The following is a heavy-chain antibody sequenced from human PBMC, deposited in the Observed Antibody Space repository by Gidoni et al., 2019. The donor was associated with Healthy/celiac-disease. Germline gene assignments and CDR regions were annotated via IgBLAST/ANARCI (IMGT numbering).Heavy chain of an antibody. CDR2: INHSGST. CDR1: GGSFSGYY. D-gene: IGHD2-2*01. V-gene: IGHV4-34*01. Sequence: QVQLQQWGAGLLTPSETLSLTCAVYGGSFSGYYWSWIRQPPGKGLEWIGEINHSGSTNYNPSLKSRVTISVDTSKNQFSLKLSSVTAADTAVYYCARNRDCSSTSCPTDYWGQGTLVTVSS. J-gene: IGHJ4*02. CDR3: ARNRDCSSTSCPTDY.